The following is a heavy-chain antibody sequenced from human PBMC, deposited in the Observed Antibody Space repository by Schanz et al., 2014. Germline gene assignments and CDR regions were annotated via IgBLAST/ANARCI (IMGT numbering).Heavy chain of an antibody. Sequence: QLQLQESGPGLVKPLETLSLTCTVSGGSISTSNHYWGWIRQPPGKGLEWIGSIYYSGNTYYNPSLRSRVTISVNTPKNQFPRKLGSVTAADTAVYYCARQNLGYCSSTDCKNWFDPWGQGTLVTVSS. V-gene: IGHV4-39*01. D-gene: IGHD2-2*01. J-gene: IGHJ5*02. CDR1: GGSISTSNHY. CDR2: IYYSGNT. CDR3: ARQNLGYCSSTDCKNWFDP.